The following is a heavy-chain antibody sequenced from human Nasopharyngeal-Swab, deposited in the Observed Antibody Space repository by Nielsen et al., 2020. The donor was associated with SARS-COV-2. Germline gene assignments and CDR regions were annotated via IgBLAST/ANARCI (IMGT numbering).Heavy chain of an antibody. V-gene: IGHV4-38-2*02. CDR2: VYHSGST. Sequence: SETLSLTCTVSGYSISSGYYWGWIRQPPGKGLEWIGCVYHSGSTNYNPSLKSRVTISVDTSKNQFSLKLSSVTAADTAVYYCARDQTVGAYDYGGQGTLVTVSA. D-gene: IGHD1-26*01. CDR1: GYSISSGYY. CDR3: ARDQTVGAYDY. J-gene: IGHJ4*02.